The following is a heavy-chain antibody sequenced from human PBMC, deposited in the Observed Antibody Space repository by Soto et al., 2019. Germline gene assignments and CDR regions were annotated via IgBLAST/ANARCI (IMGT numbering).Heavy chain of an antibody. CDR2: IWYDGSNK. Sequence: QVQLVESGGGVVQPGRSLRLSCAASGFTFSSYGMHWVRQAPGKGLEWVAVIWYDGSNKYYADSVKGRFTISRDNSKNTLDLQMNSLRAEDTAVYYCARGNSGYDLFDYWGQGTLVTVSS. J-gene: IGHJ4*02. CDR1: GFTFSSYG. D-gene: IGHD5-12*01. CDR3: ARGNSGYDLFDY. V-gene: IGHV3-33*01.